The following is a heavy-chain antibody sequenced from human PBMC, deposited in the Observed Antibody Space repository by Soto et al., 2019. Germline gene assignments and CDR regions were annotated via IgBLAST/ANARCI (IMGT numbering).Heavy chain of an antibody. V-gene: IGHV3-11*01. CDR1: GVDFRGPY. CDR3: AGFKGGNIVGLHWLDP. J-gene: IGHJ5*02. D-gene: IGHD1-26*01. Sequence: GGSLRLSCVGSGVDFRGPYMNWIRQAPGKGLEWISYISDTGRTIHYADSVKGRFVISRDNSKDSLYLQMNDLRADDTAVYYCAGFKGGNIVGLHWLDPWGQGTRVTVSS. CDR2: ISDTGRTI.